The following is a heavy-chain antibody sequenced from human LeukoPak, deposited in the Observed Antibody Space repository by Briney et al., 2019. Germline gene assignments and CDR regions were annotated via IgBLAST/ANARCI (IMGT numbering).Heavy chain of an antibody. CDR2: INHSGSP. J-gene: IGHJ4*02. D-gene: IGHD4-17*01. V-gene: IGHV4-34*01. CDR3: ARGKRSPHHTTVTTYYFDY. CDR1: GGSFSGYY. Sequence: SETLSLTYAVYGGSFSGYYWSWIRQPPGKGLEWIGEINHSGSPNYNPSLKSRVTISVDTSKNQFSLKLSSVTAAATAVYYCARGKRSPHHTTVTTYYFDYWGQGTLVTVSS.